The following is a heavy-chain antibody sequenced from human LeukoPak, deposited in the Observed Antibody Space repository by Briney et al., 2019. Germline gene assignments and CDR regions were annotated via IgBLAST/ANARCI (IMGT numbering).Heavy chain of an antibody. D-gene: IGHD3-10*01. CDR1: GVSISSSNSY. CDR2: IYYSGST. Sequence: SETLSLTCTVSGVSISSSNSYWGWIRQPPGKGLEWIGSIYYSGSTYYNPSLKSRVTISVGTSKNQFSLKLSSVTAADTAVYYCARTRYYYNSRSYGAPYYFDYWGQGTLVTVSS. J-gene: IGHJ4*02. CDR3: ARTRYYYNSRSYGAPYYFDY. V-gene: IGHV4-39*01.